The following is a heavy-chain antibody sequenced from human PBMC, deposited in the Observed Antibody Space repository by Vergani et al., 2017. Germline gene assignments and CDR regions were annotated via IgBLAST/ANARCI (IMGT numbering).Heavy chain of an antibody. CDR3: AKDGSGSYYYYYYYYGMDV. D-gene: IGHD3-10*01. J-gene: IGHJ6*02. CDR2: ISYDGSNK. Sequence: QVQLVESGGGVVQPGRSLRLSCAASGFTFSSYGMHWVRQAPGKGLEWVAVISYDGSNKYYADSVKGRFTISRDNSKTTLYLQMNSLRAEDTAVYYCAKDGSGSYYYYYYYYGMDVWGQGTTVTVSS. CDR1: GFTFSSYG. V-gene: IGHV3-30*18.